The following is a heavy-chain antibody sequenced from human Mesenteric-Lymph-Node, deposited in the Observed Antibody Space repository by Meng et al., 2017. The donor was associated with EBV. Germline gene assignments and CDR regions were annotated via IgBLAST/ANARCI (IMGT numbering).Heavy chain of an antibody. CDR3: AAMIRSPQDDY. D-gene: IGHD3-10*01. Sequence: VSGGGVVQPGRSLRLPCAVSGFPFDDYDMHWVRQAQGKGLEWVAVISHDGSNKYYADSVKGRFTISRDNSKRIVYLQMDSLRTEDTAVYYCAAMIRSPQDDYWGQGTLVTVSS. CDR2: ISHDGSNK. V-gene: IGHV3-30*03. J-gene: IGHJ4*02. CDR1: GFPFDDYD.